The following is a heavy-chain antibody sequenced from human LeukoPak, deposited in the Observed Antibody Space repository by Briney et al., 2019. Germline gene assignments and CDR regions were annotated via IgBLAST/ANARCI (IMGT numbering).Heavy chain of an antibody. CDR1: GGSISSGSFY. CDR2: IYYRGST. Sequence: SETLSLTCTVSGGSISSGSFYWGWIRQPPGKGLEWIGSIYYRGSTFYNPSPRSGVTISVDTSRNQFSLKLSSVTVADTAVYYCARLGGYYDPPGYWGQGTLVTVSS. V-gene: IGHV4-39*01. D-gene: IGHD3-22*01. J-gene: IGHJ4*02. CDR3: ARLGGYYDPPGY.